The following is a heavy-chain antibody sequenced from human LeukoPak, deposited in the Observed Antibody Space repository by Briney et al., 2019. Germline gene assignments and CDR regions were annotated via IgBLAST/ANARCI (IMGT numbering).Heavy chain of an antibody. CDR2: IRSNGATA. CDR1: GFSFSSFA. V-gene: IGHV3-23*01. CDR3: ARGQEFDDGVFDS. D-gene: IGHD1-1*01. Sequence: PGGSLRLSCAASGFSFSSFAMTWVRQAPGKGLEWVSTIRSNGATAYNADSVKGRFTISRDNFKNTVYLQMNSLRVEDTAIYYCARGQEFDDGVFDSWGQGTLATVSS. J-gene: IGHJ4*02.